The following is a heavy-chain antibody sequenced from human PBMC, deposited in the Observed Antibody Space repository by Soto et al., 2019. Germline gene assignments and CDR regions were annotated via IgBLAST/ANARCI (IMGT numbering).Heavy chain of an antibody. CDR3: ARSDGYNINWLDS. CDR1: GYTFATYD. D-gene: IGHD2-21*01. V-gene: IGHV1-8*01. J-gene: IGHJ5*01. CDR2: MNPNSGNT. Sequence: QVQLVQSGAEVKTPGASVKVSCKASGYTFATYDINWVRQAPGQGLEWMGWMNPNSGNTGYAQKFQGRLTMSRDTAVSVAHMELSSLRNEDTAVYYCARSDGYNINWLDSWGQGTLVTVSA.